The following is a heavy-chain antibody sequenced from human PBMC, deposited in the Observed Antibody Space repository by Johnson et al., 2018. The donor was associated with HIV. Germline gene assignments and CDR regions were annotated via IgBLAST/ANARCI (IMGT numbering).Heavy chain of an antibody. J-gene: IGHJ3*02. Sequence: SVKGRFTISRDNSKNTLYLQMNSLRAEDTAVYYCARDETPGAFDIWGQGTMVTVSS. CDR3: ARDETPGAFDI. V-gene: IGHV3-30*01.